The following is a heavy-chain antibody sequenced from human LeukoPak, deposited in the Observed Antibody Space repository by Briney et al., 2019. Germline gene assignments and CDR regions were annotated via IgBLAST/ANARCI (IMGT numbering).Heavy chain of an antibody. D-gene: IGHD3-16*02. J-gene: IGHJ4*02. CDR2: ISAYNGNT. CDR1: GYTFTSYG. Sequence: GASVKVSCKASGYTFTSYGISWVRQAPGQGLEWMGWISAYNGNTNYAQKLQGRVTMTTDTSTSTAYMELRSLRSDDTAVYYCARDFPITFRGVIVLFDYWGQGTLVTVSS. V-gene: IGHV1-18*01. CDR3: ARDFPITFRGVIVLFDY.